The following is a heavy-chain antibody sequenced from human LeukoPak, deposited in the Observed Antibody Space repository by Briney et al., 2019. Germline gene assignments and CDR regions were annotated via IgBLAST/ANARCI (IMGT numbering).Heavy chain of an antibody. V-gene: IGHV4-61*01. D-gene: IGHD3-10*01. J-gene: IGHJ6*03. CDR3: ARFGDYYYYYMDV. Sequence: PSETLSLTCTVSGYSISSGYYWGWIRQPPGKGLEWIGYIYYSGSTNYNPSLKSRVTISVDTSKNQFSLKLSSVTAADTAVYYCARFGDYYYYYMDVWGKGTTVTVSS. CDR2: IYYSGST. CDR1: GYSISSGYY.